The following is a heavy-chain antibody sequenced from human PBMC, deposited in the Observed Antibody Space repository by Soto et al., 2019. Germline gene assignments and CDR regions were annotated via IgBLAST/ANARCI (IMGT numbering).Heavy chain of an antibody. CDR2: MNPNSGNT. D-gene: IGHD1-26*01. CDR3: GRDSWSYPNRLAP. Sequence: QVQLVQSGAEVKKPGASVKVSCKASGYTFTSYDINWVRQATGQGLEWMGWMNPNSGNTGYAQKLQGRVTMTRNTSVDTADRSLSSLRSDDTAGYYCGRDSWSYPNRLAPWGKVTLVTVSS. J-gene: IGHJ5*02. CDR1: GYTFTSYD. V-gene: IGHV1-8*01.